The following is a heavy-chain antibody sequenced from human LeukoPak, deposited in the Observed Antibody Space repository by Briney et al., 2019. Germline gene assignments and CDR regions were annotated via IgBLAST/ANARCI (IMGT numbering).Heavy chain of an antibody. CDR2: IKQDGSEK. D-gene: IGHD2-2*01. CDR1: GFTFSSYW. J-gene: IGHJ6*04. V-gene: IGHV3-7*03. CDR3: ARVVPAAKLYYYYGMDV. Sequence: GGSLRLSCAASGFTFSSYWMSWVRQAPGKGLEWVANIKQDGSEKYYVDSVKGRFTISRDNAKNSLYLQMNSLRAEDTAVYYCARVVPAAKLYYYYGMDVGGKGTTVTVHS.